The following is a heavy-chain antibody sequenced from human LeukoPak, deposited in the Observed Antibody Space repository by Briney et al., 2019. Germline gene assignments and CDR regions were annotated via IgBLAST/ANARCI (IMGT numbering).Heavy chain of an antibody. Sequence: GASVKVSCKASGYTFTGYYMHWVRQAPGQGLEWMGWINPNSGSTNFPQKFQGRVTMTRDTSISTAYMELSSLRSDDTALYYCARGGDKSRWNSGSYYKGNWFDPWGQGTLVTVSS. CDR1: GYTFTGYY. D-gene: IGHD3-10*01. J-gene: IGHJ5*02. V-gene: IGHV1-2*02. CDR3: ARGGDKSRWNSGSYYKGNWFDP. CDR2: INPNSGST.